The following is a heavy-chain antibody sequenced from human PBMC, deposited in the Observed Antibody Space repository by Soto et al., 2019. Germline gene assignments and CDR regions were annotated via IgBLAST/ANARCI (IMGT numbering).Heavy chain of an antibody. CDR3: AIERVRVIIDYYYFYGMDV. V-gene: IGHV1-3*01. Sequence: EASVKVSCKASGYTFTNNAMHRVRQAPGQRLEWMGWINAGTGSTKYSQKFQGRVTFTRDTSASTAYMDLSSLRSEDTAVYYCAIERVRVIIDYYYFYGMDVWGRGTTLTVSS. D-gene: IGHD3-10*01. CDR1: GYTFTNNA. J-gene: IGHJ6*02. CDR2: INAGTGST.